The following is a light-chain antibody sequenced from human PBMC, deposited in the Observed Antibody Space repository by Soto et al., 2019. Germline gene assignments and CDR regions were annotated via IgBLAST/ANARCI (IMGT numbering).Light chain of an antibody. CDR1: QSISSY. V-gene: IGKV1-39*01. Sequence: DIQMTQSPSSLSASVGDRVTITCRASQSISSYLNWYQQKPGKDPKLLSYAASSLQSGVPSRFSGSGSGTDFTLTISSLQPEDFATYYCQQSYSTSSTFGQGTKLEIK. CDR3: QQSYSTSST. J-gene: IGKJ2*01. CDR2: AAS.